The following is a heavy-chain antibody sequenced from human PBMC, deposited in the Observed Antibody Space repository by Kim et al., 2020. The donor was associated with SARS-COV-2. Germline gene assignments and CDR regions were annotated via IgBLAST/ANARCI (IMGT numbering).Heavy chain of an antibody. J-gene: IGHJ6*02. D-gene: IGHD3-10*01. CDR3: ASPLWFGELRVDV. Sequence: SETLSLTCTVSGGSISSSSYYWGWIRQPPGKGLEWIGSIYYSGSTYYNPSLKSRVTISVDTSKNQFSLKLSSVTAADTAVYYCASPLWFGELRVDVWGQGTTVTVSS. V-gene: IGHV4-39*01. CDR1: GGSISSSSYY. CDR2: IYYSGST.